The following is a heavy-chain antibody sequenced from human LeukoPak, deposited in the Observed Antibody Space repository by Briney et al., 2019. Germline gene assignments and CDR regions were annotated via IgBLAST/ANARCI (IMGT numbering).Heavy chain of an antibody. CDR3: XXXXXTXXTXLDY. J-gene: IGHJ4*02. V-gene: IGHV3-23*01. CDR2: ISGSGGST. Sequence: XXXRQAPGXXXXXVSAISGSGGSTYYADSVKGRFTISRDXXKNXLYLQMNSLRAEDTGVYYCXXXXXTXXTXLDYWGXGXLVTVSS.